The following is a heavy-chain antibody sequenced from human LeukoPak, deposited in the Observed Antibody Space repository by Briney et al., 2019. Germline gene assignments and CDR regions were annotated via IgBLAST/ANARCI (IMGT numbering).Heavy chain of an antibody. CDR2: IKQDGSEK. CDR1: GFTFSSYW. D-gene: IGHD1-20*01. CDR3: AKDEEVTGTNLGLILDAFDI. Sequence: GGSLRLSCAASGFTFSSYWMSWVRQAPGKGLEWVANIKQDGSEKYYVDSVKGRFTISRDNAKNSLYLQMNSLRAEDTAVYFCAKDEEVTGTNLGLILDAFDIWGQGTMVTVSS. V-gene: IGHV3-7*03. J-gene: IGHJ3*02.